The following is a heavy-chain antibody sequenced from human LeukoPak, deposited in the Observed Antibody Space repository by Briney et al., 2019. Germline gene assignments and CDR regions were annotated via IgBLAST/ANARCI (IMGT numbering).Heavy chain of an antibody. CDR2: INPHSGGT. J-gene: IGHJ3*02. V-gene: IGHV1-2*02. D-gene: IGHD3-16*01. Sequence: ASVKVSCKASGYTFTAYYIHWVRQAPGQGLEGMGWINPHSGGTNYAQKFQGRVTMTRDTSISTAYMELSRLRSDDTAMYYCATLGANTFDIWGQGTMVTVS. CDR3: ATLGANTFDI. CDR1: GYTFTAYY.